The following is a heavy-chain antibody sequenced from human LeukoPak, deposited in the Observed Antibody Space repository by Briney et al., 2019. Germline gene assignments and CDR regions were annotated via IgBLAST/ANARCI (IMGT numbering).Heavy chain of an antibody. CDR1: GGSISSYY. Sequence: SETLSLTCTVSGGSISSYYWSWIRQPAGKGLEWIGRIYTSGSTNYNPSLKSRVTMSVDTSKNQFSLKLSSVTAADTAVYYCARVLGYCSSTSCYAGDYYYMDVWGKGTTVTVSS. CDR3: ARVLGYCSSTSCYAGDYYYMDV. D-gene: IGHD2-2*01. J-gene: IGHJ6*03. CDR2: IYTSGST. V-gene: IGHV4-4*07.